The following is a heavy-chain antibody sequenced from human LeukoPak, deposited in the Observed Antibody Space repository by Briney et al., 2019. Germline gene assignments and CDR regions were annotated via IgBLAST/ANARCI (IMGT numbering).Heavy chain of an antibody. Sequence: WIRQPPGTGLEWIGVIYPVDSDTRYSPTFQGQVTISVDKSTSTAYLQWSSLRASDTAMYYCARTNYYETSGWASGLSPFDMWGRGTMVTVSS. CDR2: IYPVDSDT. J-gene: IGHJ3*02. CDR3: ARTNYYETSGWASGLSPFDM. V-gene: IGHV5-51*01. D-gene: IGHD3-22*01.